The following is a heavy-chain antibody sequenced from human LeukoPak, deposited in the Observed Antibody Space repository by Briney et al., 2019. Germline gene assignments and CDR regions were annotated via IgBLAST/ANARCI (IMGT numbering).Heavy chain of an antibody. CDR2: ISYDGSNK. D-gene: IGHD1-26*01. Sequence: GGSLRLSCAASGFTFSSYAMHWVRQAPGKGLEWVAVISYDGSNKYYADSVKGRFTISRDNSKNTLYLQMNNLRAEDTAVYYCAKDLRYSGSPRAFDFWGQGTMVTVSS. V-gene: IGHV3-30*04. CDR1: GFTFSSYA. J-gene: IGHJ3*01. CDR3: AKDLRYSGSPRAFDF.